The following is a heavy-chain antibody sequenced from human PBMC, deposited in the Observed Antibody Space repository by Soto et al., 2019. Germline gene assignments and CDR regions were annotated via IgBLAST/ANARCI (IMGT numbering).Heavy chain of an antibody. CDR3: AKTPNSRLLNS. Sequence: LLESGGGLVQPGESLKLSCAVSGFTFRNYAMSWFRQAPGKGLEWVAGITCTGSSTSYSDSVMGRFTITSDNSKNPLYLIMKSLSAEDTAVYWGAKTPNSRLLNSWGQGALVTVSS. CDR2: ITCTGSST. V-gene: IGHV3-23*01. D-gene: IGHD3-9*01. J-gene: IGHJ4*02. CDR1: GFTFRNYA.